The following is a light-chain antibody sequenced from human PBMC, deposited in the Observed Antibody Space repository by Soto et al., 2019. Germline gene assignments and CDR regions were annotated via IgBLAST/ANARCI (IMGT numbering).Light chain of an antibody. CDR2: GAS. Sequence: EIVLTQSPGTLSLSPGERATLSCRASQSVSSDYFAWYQQKPGQAPRLLIYGASTRATGIPGRFSGSGSGTDFTLTISSLQPEDVATYYCQKYNSAPWTFGQGTKVDIK. V-gene: IGKV3-20*01. CDR1: QSVSSDY. J-gene: IGKJ1*01. CDR3: QKYNSAPWT.